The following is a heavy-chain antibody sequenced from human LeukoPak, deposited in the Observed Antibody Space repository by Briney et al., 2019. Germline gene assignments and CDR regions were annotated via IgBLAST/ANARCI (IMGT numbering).Heavy chain of an antibody. CDR3: ARTTPTVATSSDL. D-gene: IGHD4-17*01. J-gene: IGHJ2*01. Sequence: GGSLRLSCAASGFTVSSNPMSWVRQAPGKGLEWVSVIYSAGRSFYADSVKGRFTVSTDNSKNTLYLQMSSLRAEDTALYYCARTTPTVATSSDLWGRGTLVTVSS. CDR2: IYSAGRS. V-gene: IGHV3-53*01. CDR1: GFTVSSNP.